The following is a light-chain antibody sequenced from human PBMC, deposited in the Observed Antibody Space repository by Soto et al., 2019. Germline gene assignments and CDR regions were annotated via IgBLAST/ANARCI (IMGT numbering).Light chain of an antibody. Sequence: QPVLPQSPSASASLGASVKLTCTLSRGHSSYAIAWHQQQPEKGPRYLMKLNSDGSHSKEDGIPDRFSGSSSGAERYLIISSLQSEDGADYDCQTWGTGIHVFGTGTKVTVL. CDR1: RGHSSYA. J-gene: IGLJ1*01. V-gene: IGLV4-69*01. CDR3: QTWGTGIHV. CDR2: LNSDGSH.